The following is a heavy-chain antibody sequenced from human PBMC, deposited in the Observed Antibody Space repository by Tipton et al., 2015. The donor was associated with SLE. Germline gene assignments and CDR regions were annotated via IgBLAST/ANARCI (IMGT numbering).Heavy chain of an antibody. J-gene: IGHJ4*02. CDR2: LSWDSGSI. Sequence: QLVQSGGGLVKPGGSLRLSCAASGFRFEDFAMHWVRQAPGRGLEWVSGLSWDSGSIGYGDSVRGRLTISRDNAKNSLYLQMNSLRAEDTAVYYCARERWVGTTTYFDYWGQGTLVTVSS. CDR3: ARERWVGTTTYFDY. V-gene: IGHV3-9*01. D-gene: IGHD1-26*01. CDR1: GFRFEDFA.